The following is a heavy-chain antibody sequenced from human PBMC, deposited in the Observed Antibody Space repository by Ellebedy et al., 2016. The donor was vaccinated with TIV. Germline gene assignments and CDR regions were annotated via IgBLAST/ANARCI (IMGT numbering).Heavy chain of an antibody. D-gene: IGHD1-26*01. J-gene: IGHJ4*02. CDR3: AKDLVAARTVGVTEKMDY. V-gene: IGHV3-23*01. CDR1: GFDFNIYA. CDR2: IRGGSGLT. Sequence: GESLKISCSVPGFDFNIYAMNRVRQGPGKGLEWVSSIRGGSGLTDYADSVKCRFTISSDSYKNTLYLQMNSLRVEETAMNYCAKDLVAARTVGVTEKMDYWGQGTLVTVSS.